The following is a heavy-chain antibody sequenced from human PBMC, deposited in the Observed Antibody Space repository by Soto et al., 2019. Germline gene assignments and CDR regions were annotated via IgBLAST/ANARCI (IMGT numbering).Heavy chain of an antibody. Sequence: QTGGSLRLSCAASGFTFSSYAMSWVRQAPGKGLEWVSAISGSGGSTYYADSVKGRFTISRDNSKNTLYLQMNSLRAEDTAVYYCAKDLYRDYYDSSGRTNAFDIWGQGTMVTVSS. CDR3: AKDLYRDYYDSSGRTNAFDI. D-gene: IGHD3-22*01. CDR1: GFTFSSYA. CDR2: ISGSGGST. V-gene: IGHV3-23*01. J-gene: IGHJ3*02.